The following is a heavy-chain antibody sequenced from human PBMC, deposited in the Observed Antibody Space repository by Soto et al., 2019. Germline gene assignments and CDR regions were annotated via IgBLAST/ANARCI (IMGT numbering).Heavy chain of an antibody. D-gene: IGHD1-26*01. V-gene: IGHV3-21*01. J-gene: IGHJ4*02. CDR3: ARSEWQLPTREPDY. Sequence: GGSLRRSCAASGFTFSSYSMNWVRQGPGKGLEWVSSISSSSSYIYYADSVKGRFTISRDNAKNSLYLQMNSLRAEDTAVYYCARSEWQLPTREPDYWGQGTLVTVS. CDR2: ISSSSSYI. CDR1: GFTFSSYS.